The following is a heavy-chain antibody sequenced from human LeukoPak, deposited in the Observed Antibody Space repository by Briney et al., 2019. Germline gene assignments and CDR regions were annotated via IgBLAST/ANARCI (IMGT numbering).Heavy chain of an antibody. J-gene: IGHJ6*02. Sequence: GASVKVSCKASGYTFTSYDINWMRQATGQGLGWMGWIYPNSGNTGYAQKFQGRVTMTRNTSISTAYMELSSLRSEDTAVYYCARRRGVVPVVRVRPYGMDVWGQGTTVTVSS. V-gene: IGHV1-8*01. CDR3: ARRRGVVPVVRVRPYGMDV. CDR2: IYPNSGNT. CDR1: GYTFTSYD. D-gene: IGHD2-2*01.